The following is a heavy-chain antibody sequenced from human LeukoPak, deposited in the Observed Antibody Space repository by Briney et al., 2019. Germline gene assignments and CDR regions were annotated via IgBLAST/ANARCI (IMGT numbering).Heavy chain of an antibody. V-gene: IGHV5-51*01. CDR2: IYPDDSDT. J-gene: IGHJ4*02. D-gene: IGHD1-14*01. Sequence: GESLKISCKGSGYSFTNYWIGWVRQMPGKGLEWMGIIYPDDSDTRYSPSSQGQVTISADKSTSTAYLQWSSLKASDTAMYYCARSGRTGSNDYWGQGTLVTVSS. CDR1: GYSFTNYW. CDR3: ARSGRTGSNDY.